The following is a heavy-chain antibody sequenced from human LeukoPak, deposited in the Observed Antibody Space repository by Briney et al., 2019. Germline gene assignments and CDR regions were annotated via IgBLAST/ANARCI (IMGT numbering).Heavy chain of an antibody. V-gene: IGHV4-38-2*02. CDR2: IYHSGST. D-gene: IGHD6-13*01. CDR1: GYSISSGYY. Sequence: SETLSLTCTVFGYSISSGYYWGWIRQPPGKGLEWIGNIYHSGSTYYNPSLKSRVTTSVDTSKNQFSLKLSSVTAADTAVYYCAREESYSSSWYYGGGYYFDYWGQGTLVTVSS. J-gene: IGHJ4*02. CDR3: AREESYSSSWYYGGGYYFDY.